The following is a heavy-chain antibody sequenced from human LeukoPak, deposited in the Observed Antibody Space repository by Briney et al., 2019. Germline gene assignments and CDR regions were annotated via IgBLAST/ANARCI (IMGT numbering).Heavy chain of an antibody. CDR2: VKEDGSQK. CDR1: GFTFSRYW. Sequence: PGGSLRLSCAASGFTFSRYWMSWVRQAPGKGLEWAASVKEDGSQKNYMDSVKGRFTISRDNAKKSLVLEMNSLRVEDTAVYYCAREAYWGPGILVTVSS. CDR3: AREAY. V-gene: IGHV3-7*01. J-gene: IGHJ4*02.